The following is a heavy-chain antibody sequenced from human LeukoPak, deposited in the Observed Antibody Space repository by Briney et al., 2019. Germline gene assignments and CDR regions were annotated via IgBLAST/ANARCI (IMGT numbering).Heavy chain of an antibody. CDR3: AKGIAYSSSWYDY. CDR2: ISYDGSNK. D-gene: IGHD6-13*01. Sequence: GESLRLPCAASGFTFSSYGMHWVRQAPGKGLEWVAVISYDGSNKYYADSVKGRFTISRDNSKNTLYLQMNSLRAEDTAVYYCAKGIAYSSSWYDYWGQGTLVTVSS. V-gene: IGHV3-30*18. CDR1: GFTFSSYG. J-gene: IGHJ4*02.